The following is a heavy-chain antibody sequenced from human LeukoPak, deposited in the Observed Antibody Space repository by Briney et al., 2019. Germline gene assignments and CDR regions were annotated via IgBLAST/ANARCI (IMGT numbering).Heavy chain of an antibody. Sequence: KSSETLSLTCTVSGGSISSYYWSWIRQPAGKGLEWIGRIYTSGSTNYNPSLKSRVTMSVDTSKNQFSLKLSSVTAADTAVYYCARDTESRGGRVFDPWGPGTLVTVSS. J-gene: IGHJ5*02. CDR3: ARDTESRGGRVFDP. CDR2: IYTSGST. V-gene: IGHV4-4*07. CDR1: GGSISSYY. D-gene: IGHD2-8*02.